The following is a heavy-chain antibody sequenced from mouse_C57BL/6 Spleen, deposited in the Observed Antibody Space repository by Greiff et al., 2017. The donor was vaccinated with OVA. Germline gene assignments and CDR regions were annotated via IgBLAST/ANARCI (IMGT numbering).Heavy chain of an antibody. Sequence: LQESGPELVKPGASVKISCKASGYAFSSSWMNWVKQRPGKGLEWIGRIYPGDGDTNYNGKFKGKATLTADKSSSTAYMQLSSLTSEDSAVYFCARGDYYVGIGYWGQGTTLTVSS. CDR3: ARGDYYVGIGY. V-gene: IGHV1-82*01. J-gene: IGHJ2*01. CDR1: GYAFSSSW. D-gene: IGHD1-1*01. CDR2: IYPGDGDT.